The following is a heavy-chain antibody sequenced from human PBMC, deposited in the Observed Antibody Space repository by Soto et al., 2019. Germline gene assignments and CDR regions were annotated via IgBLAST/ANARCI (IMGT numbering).Heavy chain of an antibody. D-gene: IGHD3-10*01. CDR1: GFTLSDYY. J-gene: IGHJ4*02. CDR2: IGHTGSPI. CDR3: EPGSWYYCFGW. Sequence: QVQLVESGGGLVKPGGSLTLSCVGSGFTLSDYYMRWIRQAPGKGLEWVAYIGHTGSPIFYADSVKGRFTISRDNAKNSLYMQMNSLKADDTALYYYEPGSWYYCFGWWGQGSLVSVSS. V-gene: IGHV3-11*01.